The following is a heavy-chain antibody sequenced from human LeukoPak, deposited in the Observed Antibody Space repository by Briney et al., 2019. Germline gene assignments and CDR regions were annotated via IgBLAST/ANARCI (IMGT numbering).Heavy chain of an antibody. CDR3: ARGGGLDV. CDR2: INHNGNVN. D-gene: IGHD3-16*01. J-gene: IGHJ6*02. CDR1: GFTFTNYG. Sequence: GGSLRLSCTTSGFTFTNYGINWARQAPGKGLEWVASINHNGNVNYYVDSVKGRFTISRDNAKNSLYLQMSNLRAEDTAVYFCARGGGLDVWGQGATVTVSS. V-gene: IGHV3-7*03.